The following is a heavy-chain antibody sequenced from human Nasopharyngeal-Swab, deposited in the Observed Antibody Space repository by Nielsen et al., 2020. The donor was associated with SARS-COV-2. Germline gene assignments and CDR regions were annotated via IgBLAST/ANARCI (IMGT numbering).Heavy chain of an antibody. J-gene: IGHJ6*02. CDR2: ISSSGSTI. Sequence: GGSLRLSCAASGFTFSSYEMTWVRQAPGKGLEWVSYISSSGSTIYYADSVKGRFTISRDNAKNSLYLKMNSLRAEDTAVYYCARVGRDGYNWHYGMDVWGQGTTVTVSS. CDR3: ARVGRDGYNWHYGMDV. CDR1: GFTFSSYE. V-gene: IGHV3-48*03. D-gene: IGHD5-24*01.